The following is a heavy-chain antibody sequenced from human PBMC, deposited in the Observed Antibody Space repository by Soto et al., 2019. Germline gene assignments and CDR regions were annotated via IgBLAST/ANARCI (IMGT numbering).Heavy chain of an antibody. CDR3: AKEGDYGVYDYYYYGMDV. V-gene: IGHV3-23*01. CDR1: GFTFSSYA. Sequence: EVQLLESGGGLVQPGGSLRLSCVVSGFTFSSYAMSWFRQAPGKGLEWVSGISGSGGSTYYADSVKGRFTISRDNSKNTLYLQMNSLRAEDTAVYYCAKEGDYGVYDYYYYGMDVWGQGTTVTVSS. D-gene: IGHD4-17*01. J-gene: IGHJ6*02. CDR2: ISGSGGST.